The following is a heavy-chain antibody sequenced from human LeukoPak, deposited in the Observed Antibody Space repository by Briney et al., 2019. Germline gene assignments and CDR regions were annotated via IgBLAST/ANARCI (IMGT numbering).Heavy chain of an antibody. Sequence: GGSLRLSCAASGFTFSTFWLTWVRQAPGKGLEWVANIKHDGSEKYYVDSVKGRFTISRDNPGNSLYLQMNSLRAEDTAMYYCARGGTGVSDYWGQGTLVTVSS. D-gene: IGHD7-27*01. CDR3: ARGGTGVSDY. CDR2: IKHDGSEK. V-gene: IGHV3-7*05. CDR1: GFTFSTFW. J-gene: IGHJ4*02.